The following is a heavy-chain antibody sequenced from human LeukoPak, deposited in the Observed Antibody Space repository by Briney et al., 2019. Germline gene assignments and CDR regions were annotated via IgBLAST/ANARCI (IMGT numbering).Heavy chain of an antibody. CDR2: IRYDGSNK. CDR3: AKDGHRYYYDSSGYYPAGD. D-gene: IGHD3-22*01. V-gene: IGHV3-30*02. CDR1: GFTFSSYG. J-gene: IGHJ4*02. Sequence: GGSLRLSCAASGFTFSSYGMHWVRQAPGQGLEWVAFIRYDGSNKYYADSVKGRFTISRDNSKNTLYLQMNSLRAEDTAVYYCAKDGHRYYYDSSGYYPAGDWGQGTLVTVSS.